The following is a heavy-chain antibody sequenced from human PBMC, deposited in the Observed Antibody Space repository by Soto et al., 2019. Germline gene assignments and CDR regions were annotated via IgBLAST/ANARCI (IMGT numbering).Heavy chain of an antibody. CDR3: TAQLLSEYYYYYMDV. Sequence: EVQLVESGGGLVKPGGSLRLSCAASGFTFSNAWMSWVRQAPGKGLEWVGRIKSKTDGGTTDYAAPVKGRFTISRDDSKNTLYLQMNSLKTEETAVYYCTAQLLSEYYYYYMDVWGKGTTVTVAS. CDR1: GFTFSNAW. D-gene: IGHD2-2*01. J-gene: IGHJ6*03. CDR2: IKSKTDGGTT. V-gene: IGHV3-15*01.